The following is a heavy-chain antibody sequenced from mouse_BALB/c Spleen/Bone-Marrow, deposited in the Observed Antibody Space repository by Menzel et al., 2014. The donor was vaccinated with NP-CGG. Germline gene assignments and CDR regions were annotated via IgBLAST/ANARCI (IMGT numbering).Heavy chain of an antibody. Sequence: VQLQQSGPGLVAPSQSLSITCTVSGFSFNTSGVHWVRQPPGKGLEWPGLIWADGSTNYNSALMSRLSISKDNSKSQVFLKMNSLQTDDTAMYYCARDGYYGYFDVWGAGTTVTVSS. CDR1: GFSFNTSG. V-gene: IGHV2-9*02. CDR2: IWADGST. J-gene: IGHJ1*01. CDR3: ARDGYYGYFDV. D-gene: IGHD2-2*01.